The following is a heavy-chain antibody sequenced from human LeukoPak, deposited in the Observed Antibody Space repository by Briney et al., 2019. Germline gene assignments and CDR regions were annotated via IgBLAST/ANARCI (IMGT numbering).Heavy chain of an antibody. CDR3: ARGDGDYVSY. Sequence: NPSETLSLTCAVYGGSFSGYYWSWIRQPPGKGLEWIGEINHSGSTNYNPSLKSRVTISVDTSKNQFSLKLSSVTAADTAVYYCARGDGDYVSYWGQGTLVTVSS. J-gene: IGHJ4*02. CDR1: GGSFSGYY. CDR2: INHSGST. D-gene: IGHD4-17*01. V-gene: IGHV4-34*01.